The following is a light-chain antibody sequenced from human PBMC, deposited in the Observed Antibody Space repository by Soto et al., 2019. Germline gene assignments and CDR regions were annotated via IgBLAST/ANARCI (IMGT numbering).Light chain of an antibody. CDR3: SSYTSSSTVV. CDR2: GVN. V-gene: IGLV2-14*01. J-gene: IGLJ2*01. CDR1: SSDVGGYNY. Sequence: QSALTQPASVSGSPGQSLTISCTGTSSDVGGYNYVSWYQQHPGKAPKLMLYGVNNRPSGVSNRFSGSKSDNTASLTISGLQAEDEADYYCSSYTSSSTVVFGGGTKLTVL.